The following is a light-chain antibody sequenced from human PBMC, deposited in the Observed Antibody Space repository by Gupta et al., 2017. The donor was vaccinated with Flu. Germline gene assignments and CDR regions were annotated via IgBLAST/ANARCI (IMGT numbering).Light chain of an antibody. J-gene: IGLJ3*02. CDR1: NGHSSYA. CDR2: LNSDGSH. CDR3: QTWCTGYWL. V-gene: IGLV4-69*02. Sequence: QLVLPPSPSASASLGASVKLTCTLSNGHSSYAIAWHQQQPEQGPRYLMKLNSDGSHSKGDGSPDRFSVSSSGTDLDLTISCLQAEDEDDYYWQTWCTGYWLFGGGTKLTVL.